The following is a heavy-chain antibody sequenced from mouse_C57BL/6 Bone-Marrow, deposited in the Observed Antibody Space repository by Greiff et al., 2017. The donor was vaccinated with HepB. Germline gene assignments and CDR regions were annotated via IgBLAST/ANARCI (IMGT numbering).Heavy chain of an antibody. V-gene: IGHV1-80*01. CDR1: GYAFSSYW. CDR2: IYPGDGDT. J-gene: IGHJ4*01. CDR3: ARKLRRDYAMDY. D-gene: IGHD1-1*01. Sequence: VQLQESGAELVKPGASVKISCKASGYAFSSYWMNWVKQRPGKGLEWIGQIYPGDGDTNYNGKFKGKATLTADKSSSTAYMQLSSLTSEDSAVYFCARKLRRDYAMDYWGQGTSVTVSS.